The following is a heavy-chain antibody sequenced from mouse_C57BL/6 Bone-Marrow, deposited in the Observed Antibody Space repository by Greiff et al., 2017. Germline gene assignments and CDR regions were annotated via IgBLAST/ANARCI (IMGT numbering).Heavy chain of an antibody. CDR1: GYTFTSYN. J-gene: IGHJ2*01. D-gene: IGHD2-3*01. CDR2: IYPGNGDT. CDR3: ARGRWFFDY. V-gene: IGHV1-12*01. Sequence: LQQSGAELVRPGASVKMSCKASGYTFTSYNMHWVKQTPRQGLEWIGAIYPGNGDTSYNQTFKGKDTLTVNKSSNTSYVQLRILTSEDSAVYFCARGRWFFDYWGQGTTRTVSS.